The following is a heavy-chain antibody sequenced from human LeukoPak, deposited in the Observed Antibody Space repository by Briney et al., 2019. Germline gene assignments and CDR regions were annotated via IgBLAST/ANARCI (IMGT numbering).Heavy chain of an antibody. CDR1: GGSISSSSYY. CDR3: ARERSTTINTYYFDS. V-gene: IGHV4-39*02. D-gene: IGHD4-11*01. Sequence: KPSETLSLTCTVSGGSISSSSYYWGWIRQPPGKGLEWIGSIYYSGSTYYNPSLKSRVTISVDTSKNQFSLKLSSVTAADTAVYYCARERSTTINTYYFDSWGRGTLVTVSS. J-gene: IGHJ4*02. CDR2: IYYSGST.